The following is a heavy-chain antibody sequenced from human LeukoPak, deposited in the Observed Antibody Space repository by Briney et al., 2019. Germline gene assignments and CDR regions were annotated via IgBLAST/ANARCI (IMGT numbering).Heavy chain of an antibody. V-gene: IGHV4-39*07. CDR2: IYYSGST. J-gene: IGHJ6*03. Sequence: SETLSLTCTVSGGSISSSSYYWGWIRQPPGKGLEWIGSIYYSGSTYYNPSLKSRVTISVDTSKNQFSLKLSSVTAADTAVYYCARRPYYYYYMDVWGKGTTVAVSS. CDR3: ARRPYYYYYMDV. CDR1: GGSISSSSYY.